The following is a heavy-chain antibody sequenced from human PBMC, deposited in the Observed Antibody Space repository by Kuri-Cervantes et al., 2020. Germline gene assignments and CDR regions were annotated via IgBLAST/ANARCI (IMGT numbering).Heavy chain of an antibody. CDR2: IWYDGSNK. CDR3: ARTALFNWRGIFDY. CDR1: GFTFSSYG. J-gene: IGHJ4*02. Sequence: GESLKISCAASGFTFSSYGMHWVRQAPGKGLEWVAVIWYDGSNKYYADSVKGRFTISRDNSKNTLYLQLNSLRAEDTAVYYCARTALFNWRGIFDYWGQGTLVTVSS. D-gene: IGHD5-18*01. V-gene: IGHV3-33*01.